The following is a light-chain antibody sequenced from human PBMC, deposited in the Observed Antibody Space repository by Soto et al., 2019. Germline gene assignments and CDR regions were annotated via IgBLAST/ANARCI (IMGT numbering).Light chain of an antibody. Sequence: QSALTQPPSVSGAPGQRVTISCTGSSSNIGARYDVHWYQQLPGAAPRLLIYANTNRPSDIPARFSGSKSGTSASLAITGLQAEDEADYYCQSYDGSLSNYVFGTGTKVTVL. CDR3: QSYDGSLSNYV. CDR1: SSNIGARYD. CDR2: ANT. V-gene: IGLV1-40*01. J-gene: IGLJ1*01.